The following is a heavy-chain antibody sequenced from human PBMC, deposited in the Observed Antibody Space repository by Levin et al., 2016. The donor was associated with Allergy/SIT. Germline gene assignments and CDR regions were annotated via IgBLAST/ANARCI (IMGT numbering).Heavy chain of an antibody. J-gene: IGHJ3*02. V-gene: IGHV3-30*18. CDR2: ISYDGSNK. CDR3: AKTDVLAVAGYWLTKI. Sequence: VRQAPGKGLEWVAVISYDGSNKYYADSVKGRFTISRDNSKNTLYLQMNSLRAEDTAVYYCAKTDVLAVAGYWLTKIWGQGTMVTVSS. D-gene: IGHD6-19*01.